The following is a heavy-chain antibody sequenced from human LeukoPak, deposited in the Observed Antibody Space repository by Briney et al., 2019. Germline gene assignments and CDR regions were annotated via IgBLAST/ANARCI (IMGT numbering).Heavy chain of an antibody. CDR2: ISGSGGST. CDR3: ATGRPAGGYQFDY. V-gene: IGHV3-23*01. Sequence: GGSLRLSCAASGFTFSSYAMSWVRQAPGKGLEWVSAISGSGGSTYYADSVKGRFTISRDNSKNTLYLQINSLRAEDTAVYYCATGRPAGGYQFDYWGQGTLVTVSS. D-gene: IGHD2-8*02. CDR1: GFTFSSYA. J-gene: IGHJ4*02.